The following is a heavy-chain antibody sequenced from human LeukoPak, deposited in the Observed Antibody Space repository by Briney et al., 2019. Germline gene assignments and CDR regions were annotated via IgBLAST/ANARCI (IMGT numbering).Heavy chain of an antibody. V-gene: IGHV3-48*03. CDR3: VRGDRYFFDF. CDR1: GFTFSSYE. CDR2: IGNTGRTI. J-gene: IGHJ4*02. Sequence: GGSLRLSCAASGFTFSSYEMNWVRQAPGRGLEWVSYIGNTGRTIYYTDSVKGRFTISRDNAKNSLYLQMNSLRAKDTAIYDCVRGDRYFFDFWGQGTLVTVSS.